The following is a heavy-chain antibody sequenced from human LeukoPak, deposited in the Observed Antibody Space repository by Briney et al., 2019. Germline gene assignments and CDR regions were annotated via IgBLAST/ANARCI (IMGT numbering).Heavy chain of an antibody. CDR1: GFTVSNNY. D-gene: IGHD4-23*01. Sequence: GGSLRLSCAASGFTVSNNYMSWVRQAPGRGLEWVSVIYSGGGSTYYADSVKGRFTISRDNSKNTLYLQMNSLRAEDTAIYYCARDYYGGNSEVISWHFDLWGRGTLVSVSS. CDR3: ARDYYGGNSEVISWHFDL. J-gene: IGHJ2*01. CDR2: IYSGGGST. V-gene: IGHV3-66*01.